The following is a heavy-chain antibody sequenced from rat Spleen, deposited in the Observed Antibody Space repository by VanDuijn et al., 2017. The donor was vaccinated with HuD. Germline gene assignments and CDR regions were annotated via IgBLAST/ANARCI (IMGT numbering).Heavy chain of an antibody. D-gene: IGHD1-1*01. J-gene: IGHJ4*01. CDR2: MWSGGST. V-gene: IGHV2S63*01. Sequence: EVQLKESGPGLVQPSQTLSLTCTVSGFSLTDYSIHWVRQPPGKGLEWMGVMWSGGSTAYNSALKSRLSISRDTSKSQVFLKMNSLQTEDTAIYYCARSLLQWGHYYVLDAWGQGASVTVSS. CDR3: ARSLLQWGHYYVLDA. CDR1: GFSLTDYS.